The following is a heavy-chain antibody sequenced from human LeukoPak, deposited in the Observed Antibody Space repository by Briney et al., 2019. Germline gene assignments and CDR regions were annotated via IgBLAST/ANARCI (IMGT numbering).Heavy chain of an antibody. V-gene: IGHV3-7*01. D-gene: IGHD3-10*01. CDR3: ARLNYYGSGRSWFDP. CDR1: GFTFISNW. J-gene: IGHJ5*02. Sequence: RGSLRLSCAASGFTFISNWMSWVRQAPGEGLEWVANIKQDGSEKYYVGSVEGRFTISRDNAKNSLYLQMNSLRVEDTAVYYCARLNYYGSGRSWFDPWGQGTLVTVSS. CDR2: IKQDGSEK.